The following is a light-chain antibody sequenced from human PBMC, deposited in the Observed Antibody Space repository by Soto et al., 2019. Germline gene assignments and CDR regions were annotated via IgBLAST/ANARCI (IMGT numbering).Light chain of an antibody. Sequence: ELVLTQSPASLSLSPGDRATHSCRPSHSVGTYLAWYQQKPGQAPRLLIYDASNRATGIPARFSGSGSGTDFTLTISSLEPEDFAVYYCQQSSNFPPLAFGQGTRLEIK. CDR3: QQSSNFPPLA. CDR1: HSVGTY. V-gene: IGKV3-11*01. CDR2: DAS. J-gene: IGKJ5*01.